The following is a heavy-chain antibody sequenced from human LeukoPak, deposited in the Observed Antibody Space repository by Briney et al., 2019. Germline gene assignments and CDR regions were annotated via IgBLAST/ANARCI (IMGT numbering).Heavy chain of an antibody. CDR3: ARGLGYCSSTSCYGFDY. V-gene: IGHV3-30*04. CDR1: GVTLSSYA. J-gene: IGHJ4*02. CDR2: ISYDGSNK. D-gene: IGHD2-2*01. Sequence: GGSLRLSCAASGVTLSSYAMHWVRQAPGKGLEWVTVISYDGSNKYYADSVKGRFTISRDNSKNTLYLQMNSLRAEDTAVYYCARGLGYCSSTSCYGFDYWGQGTLVTVSS.